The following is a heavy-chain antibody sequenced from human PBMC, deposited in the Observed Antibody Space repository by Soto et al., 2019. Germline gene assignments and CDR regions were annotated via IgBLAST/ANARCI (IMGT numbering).Heavy chain of an antibody. Sequence: GGSLRLSCVASKFTFSNYWMTWVRQAPGKGLEWVANIKEDGSEKYYVDSVKGRFTISRDNAKNSLYLQMNSLRAEDTAVYYCARAYFKYDYWGQGTLVTVSS. CDR1: KFTFSNYW. CDR3: ARAYFKYDY. V-gene: IGHV3-7*01. D-gene: IGHD3-10*01. CDR2: IKEDGSEK. J-gene: IGHJ4*02.